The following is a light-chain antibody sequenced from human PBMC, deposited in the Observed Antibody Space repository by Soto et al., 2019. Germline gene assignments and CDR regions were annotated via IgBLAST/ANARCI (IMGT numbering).Light chain of an antibody. CDR3: QQHDNLPLT. J-gene: IGKJ4*01. CDR2: DAS. V-gene: IGKV1-33*01. Sequence: DIQMTQSPSSLSASVGDRVTITCQASQDISNYLNWYQQKPGKAPKLLIYDASNLETGVPSRFSGSRSGTNFTLTISSLQPEDIATYYSQQHDNLPLTFGGGTKVEIK. CDR1: QDISNY.